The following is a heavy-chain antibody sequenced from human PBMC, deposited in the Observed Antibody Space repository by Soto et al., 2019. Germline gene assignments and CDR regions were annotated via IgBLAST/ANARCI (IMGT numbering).Heavy chain of an antibody. D-gene: IGHD3-3*02. CDR2: IFYLGSS. J-gene: IGHJ5*02. CDR3: ARHSLALRKNNWFDP. CDR1: GDSIISSDFY. V-gene: IGHV4-39*01. Sequence: TLSLTCTVSGDSIISSDFYWGWVRQPPGKGLEWIGSIFYLGSSYYNPSLKSRVTMSVDTSKNQFSLRLGSVTAADTALYFCARHSLALRKNNWFDPWGQGIMVTVSS.